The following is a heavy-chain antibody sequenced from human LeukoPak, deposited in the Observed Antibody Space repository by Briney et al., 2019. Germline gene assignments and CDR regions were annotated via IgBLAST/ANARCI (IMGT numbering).Heavy chain of an antibody. D-gene: IGHD5-12*01. Sequence: ASVKVSCKASGYTFTGYYMHWVRQAPGQGLEWMGWINPNSGGTNYAQKFQGRVTMTRDTSISTAYMELSRLRSDDTAVYYCARGGFFIVATSWFDPWGQGTLVTVSS. CDR2: INPNSGGT. CDR1: GYTFTGYY. J-gene: IGHJ5*02. V-gene: IGHV1-2*02. CDR3: ARGGFFIVATSWFDP.